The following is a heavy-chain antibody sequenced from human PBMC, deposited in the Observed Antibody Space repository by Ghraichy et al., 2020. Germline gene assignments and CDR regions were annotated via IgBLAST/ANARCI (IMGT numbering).Heavy chain of an antibody. CDR3: ARTHSLSHFLFDI. D-gene: IGHD3-9*01. CDR1: GGSINSISYH. CDR2: VYYSGTT. J-gene: IGHJ4*02. V-gene: IGHV4-39*02. Sequence: SETLSLTCNVSGGSINSISYHWGWIRQPPGKGLEWIGSVYYSGTTYYNPPLKSRVRISVDTSKNHFSLNLNSVTAADTAVYYCARTHSLSHFLFDIWGQGSLVTVSS.